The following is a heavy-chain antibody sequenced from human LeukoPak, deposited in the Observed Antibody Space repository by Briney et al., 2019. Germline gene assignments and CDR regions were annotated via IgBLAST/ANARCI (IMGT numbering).Heavy chain of an antibody. CDR1: GFTFSSYW. CDR3: ARGASY. V-gene: IGHV3-7*04. CDR2: IRPDGTEK. J-gene: IGHJ4*02. Sequence: GGSLRLSCAVSGFTFSSYWMNWVRQAPGKGPEWVANIRPDGTEKFYVDSVKGRFTVSRDNAKNLLYLQMNSLRAEVTALYYCARGASYWGQGTLVTVSS.